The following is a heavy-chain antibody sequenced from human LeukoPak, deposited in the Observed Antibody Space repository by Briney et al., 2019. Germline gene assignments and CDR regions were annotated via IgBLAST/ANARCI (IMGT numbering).Heavy chain of an antibody. Sequence: SETLSLTCAVYGDSFSDYYWTCLREPPGKGLEWIGEINHSGTTNYNPSLKSRVTISVDTSKNQFSLKLSSVTAADTAVYYCARWKRHAHAFDIWGQGTMVTVSS. V-gene: IGHV4-34*01. CDR2: INHSGTT. D-gene: IGHD1-1*01. J-gene: IGHJ3*02. CDR3: ARWKRHAHAFDI. CDR1: GDSFSDYY.